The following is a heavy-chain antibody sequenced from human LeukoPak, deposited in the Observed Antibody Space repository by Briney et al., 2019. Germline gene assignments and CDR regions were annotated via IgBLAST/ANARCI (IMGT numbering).Heavy chain of an antibody. CDR3: ARANMPSGYRITMIVVVITAWYFDL. J-gene: IGHJ2*01. Sequence: GGSLRLSCAASGFTFSSYSMNWVRQAPGKGLEWVSSISSSSSYIYYADSVKGRFTISRDNAKNSLYLQMNSLRAEDTAVYYCARANMPSGYRITMIVVVITAWYFDLWGRGTLVTVSS. D-gene: IGHD3-22*01. CDR2: ISSSSSYI. V-gene: IGHV3-21*01. CDR1: GFTFSSYS.